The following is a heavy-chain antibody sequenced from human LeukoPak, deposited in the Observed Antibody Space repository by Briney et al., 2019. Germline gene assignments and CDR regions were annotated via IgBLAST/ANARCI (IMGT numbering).Heavy chain of an antibody. D-gene: IGHD3-22*01. Sequence: SETLSLTCAVSGGSISSGGYSWSWIRQPPGKGLEWIGYIYHSGSIYYNPSLKSRVTISVDRSKNQFSLKLSSVTAADTAVYYCARARNYYDFWGQGTLVTVSS. J-gene: IGHJ4*02. CDR2: IYHSGSI. CDR3: ARARNYYDF. CDR1: GGSISSGGYS. V-gene: IGHV4-30-2*01.